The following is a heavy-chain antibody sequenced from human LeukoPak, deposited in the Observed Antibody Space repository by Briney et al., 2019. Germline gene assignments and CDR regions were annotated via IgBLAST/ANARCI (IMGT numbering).Heavy chain of an antibody. V-gene: IGHV4-34*01. CDR3: ARRKLWSGYPFDP. Sequence: SETLSFTCAVYGGSFSGYYWSWIRQPPGKGLEWIGEINHSGSTNYNPSLKSRVTISVDTSKNQFSLKLSSVTAADTAVYYCARRKLWSGYPFDPWGQGTLVTVSS. CDR1: GGSFSGYY. J-gene: IGHJ5*02. CDR2: INHSGST. D-gene: IGHD3-3*01.